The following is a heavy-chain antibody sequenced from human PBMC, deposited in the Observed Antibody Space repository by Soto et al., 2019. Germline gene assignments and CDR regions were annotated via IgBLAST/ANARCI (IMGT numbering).Heavy chain of an antibody. D-gene: IGHD2-21*02. J-gene: IGHJ6*02. V-gene: IGHV4-30-4*01. CDR1: GGSISFDHYH. CDR2: IHYSWSV. CDR3: VREDDGGDRDYYGLDV. Sequence: QVQLQESGPGLVRPSQTLSLTCTVSGGSISFDHYHWTWIRQPAGKGLEWIGYIHYSWSVYYNPSLQSRVSMSVDTSKNLFSLKLSSVTAADTAVYFCVREDDGGDRDYYGLDVWGQGTTVTVSS.